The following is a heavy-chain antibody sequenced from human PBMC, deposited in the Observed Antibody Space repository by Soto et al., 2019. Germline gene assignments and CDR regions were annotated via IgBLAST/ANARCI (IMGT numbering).Heavy chain of an antibody. J-gene: IGHJ4*02. CDR3: ARDYFVGGWYSFDY. CDR2: ISYDGSNK. Sequence: VQLVESGGGVVQPGRSLRLSCAASGFTFSSYAMHWVRQAPGKGLEWVAVISYDGSNKYYADSVKGRFTISRDNSKNTLYLQMNSLRAEDTAVYYCARDYFVGGWYSFDYWGQGTLVTVSS. V-gene: IGHV3-30-3*01. D-gene: IGHD6-19*01. CDR1: GFTFSSYA.